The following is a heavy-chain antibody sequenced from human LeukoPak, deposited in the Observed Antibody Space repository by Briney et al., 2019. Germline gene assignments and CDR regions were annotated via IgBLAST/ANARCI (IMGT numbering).Heavy chain of an antibody. CDR2: IYSGGST. J-gene: IGHJ4*02. Sequence: GSLRLSCAASGFTVSSNYMSWVRQAPGKGLEWVSVIYSGGSTYYADSVKGRFTISRDNSKNTLYLQMNSLRAEDTAVYYCARVIPNSFFDYWGQGTLVTVSS. CDR1: GFTVSSNY. V-gene: IGHV3-66*01. CDR3: ARVIPNSFFDY. D-gene: IGHD3-16*02.